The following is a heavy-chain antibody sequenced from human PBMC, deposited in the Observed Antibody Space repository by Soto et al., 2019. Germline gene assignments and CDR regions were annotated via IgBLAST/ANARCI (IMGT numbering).Heavy chain of an antibody. D-gene: IGHD4-4*01. Sequence: PGGSLRLSCAASGFTFDNYGMSWVRQAPGKGLEWIGAITGAGGSTYNADSVKGRFTISRDNSKKTVCLQVDSLRVEDTAVYYCAKGHSDSFGNYDYFGMDVWGQGTTVTVSS. CDR2: ITGAGGST. V-gene: IGHV3-23*01. CDR3: AKGHSDSFGNYDYFGMDV. CDR1: GFTFDNYG. J-gene: IGHJ6*02.